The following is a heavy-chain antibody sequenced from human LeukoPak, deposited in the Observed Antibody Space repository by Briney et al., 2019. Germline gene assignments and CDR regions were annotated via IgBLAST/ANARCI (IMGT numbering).Heavy chain of an antibody. CDR1: GLTFSNAW. CDR2: IKSKTHGGTT. J-gene: IGHJ4*02. CDR3: SIGDRSGNTCYSLGF. V-gene: IGHV3-15*01. Sequence: KTGGSLRLSCVASGLTFSNAWMSWVRQAPGKGREWVGRIKSKTHGGTTDYAAPVKGRLTISRDDSKNTLYLQMNSLKTEDTALYYCSIGDRSGNTCYSLGFWGQGTLVTVSS. D-gene: IGHD2-15*01.